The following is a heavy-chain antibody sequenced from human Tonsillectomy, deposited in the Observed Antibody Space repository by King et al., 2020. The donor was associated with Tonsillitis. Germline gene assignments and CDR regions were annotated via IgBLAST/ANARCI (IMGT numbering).Heavy chain of an antibody. Sequence: HVQLQESGPGLVKPSETLSLTCTVSGGSISSYYWSWIRQPAGKGLEWIGRFYTSDITNYNPSLKSRVTMSVDTSKNQFSLNLSSVTAADTAVYYCARDGADCTGGRCYNNYFYAMDVWGQGTTVTVSS. D-gene: IGHD2-15*01. V-gene: IGHV4-4*07. CDR1: GGSISSYY. CDR2: FYTSDIT. J-gene: IGHJ6*02. CDR3: ARDGADCTGGRCYNNYFYAMDV.